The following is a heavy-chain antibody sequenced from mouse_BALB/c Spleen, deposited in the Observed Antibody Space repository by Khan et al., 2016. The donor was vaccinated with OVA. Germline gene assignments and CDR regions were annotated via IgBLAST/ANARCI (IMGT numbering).Heavy chain of an antibody. D-gene: IGHD2-1*01. V-gene: IGHV5-4*02. CDR1: GFTFSDYY. CDR3: ARGFYGNPFAY. Sequence: EVELVESGGGLVKPGGSPKLSCAASGFTFSDYYMYWVRQTPEKRLEWVATISDGGSYTYYLDSVKGRFTISRDDAKNNLYLQMNSLKSEDTAMDYCARGFYGNPFAYWGQGTLVTVSA. CDR2: ISDGGSYT. J-gene: IGHJ3*01.